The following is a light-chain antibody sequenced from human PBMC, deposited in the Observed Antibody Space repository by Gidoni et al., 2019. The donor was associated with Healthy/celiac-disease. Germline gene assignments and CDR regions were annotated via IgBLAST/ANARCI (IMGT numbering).Light chain of an antibody. Sequence: EIVLTQSPATLSLSPGERATLSCRGSQSVSSYLAWYQQKPGQAPRLLIYDASTRAPGIPPRFIGSGSGTDFTLTTSSLVPEDFAVYYCQQRSNWPPRTFGQGTKVEIK. CDR3: QQRSNWPPRT. CDR2: DAS. CDR1: QSVSSY. V-gene: IGKV3-11*01. J-gene: IGKJ1*01.